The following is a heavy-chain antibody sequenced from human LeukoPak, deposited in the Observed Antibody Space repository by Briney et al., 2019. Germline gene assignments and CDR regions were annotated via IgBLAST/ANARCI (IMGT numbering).Heavy chain of an antibody. CDR2: ISGSGGST. CDR1: GFTFSSYA. V-gene: IGHV3-23*01. CDR3: ARDEYYYDSSGYSVDY. Sequence: GGSLRLSCAASGFTFSSYAMSWVRQAPGKGLEWVSAISGSGGSTYYADSVKGRFTISRDNAKNSLYLQMNSLRAEDTALYYCARDEYYYDSSGYSVDYWGQGTLVTVSS. D-gene: IGHD3-22*01. J-gene: IGHJ4*02.